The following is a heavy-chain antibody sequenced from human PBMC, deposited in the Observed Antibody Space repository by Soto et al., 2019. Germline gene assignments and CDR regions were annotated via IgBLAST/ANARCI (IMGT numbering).Heavy chain of an antibody. CDR2: IWYDGSNK. CDR1: EFTFSSYG. Sequence: QVQLVESGGGVVQPGRSLRLSCAASEFTFSSYGMHWVRQAPGKGLEWVAVIWYDGSNKYYADSVKGRFTISRDNSKNTLYLQMNSLRAEDTAVYYCAREDYGSGSFDYWGQGTLATVSS. V-gene: IGHV3-33*01. J-gene: IGHJ4*02. D-gene: IGHD3-10*01. CDR3: AREDYGSGSFDY.